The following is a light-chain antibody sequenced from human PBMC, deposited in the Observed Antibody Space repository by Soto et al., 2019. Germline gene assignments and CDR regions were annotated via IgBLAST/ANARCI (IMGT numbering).Light chain of an antibody. CDR2: EVS. CDR1: SSDVGGYNY. V-gene: IGLV2-14*01. CDR3: SSYKRSSTHNYV. Sequence: QSVLTQPASVSGSPGQSITISCTGTSSDVGGYNYVSWYQQHPGKAPKLMIYEVSNRPSGVSNRFSGSKSGNTASLTISGLQAEDEADYHCSSYKRSSTHNYVVGTRAKV. J-gene: IGLJ1*01.